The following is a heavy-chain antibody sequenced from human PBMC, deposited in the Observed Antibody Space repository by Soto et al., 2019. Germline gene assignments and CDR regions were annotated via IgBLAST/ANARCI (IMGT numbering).Heavy chain of an antibody. D-gene: IGHD1-1*01. CDR2: INAGNGNT. CDR3: ARDLLEPTKPHYYFDY. Sequence: QVQLVQSGAEVKKPGASVKVSCKASGYTFTSYAMHWVRQAPGQRLEWMGWINAGNGNTKYSQKFQGRVTITRDTSASTADMELSSLRSEDTAVYYCARDLLEPTKPHYYFDYWGQGTLVTVSS. CDR1: GYTFTSYA. V-gene: IGHV1-3*01. J-gene: IGHJ4*02.